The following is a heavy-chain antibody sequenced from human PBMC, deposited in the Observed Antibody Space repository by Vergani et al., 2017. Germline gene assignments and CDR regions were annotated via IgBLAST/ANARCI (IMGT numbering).Heavy chain of an antibody. CDR1: GGSISSGSYY. CDR2: IYTSGST. D-gene: IGHD3-3*01. J-gene: IGHJ6*03. CDR3: ARVQELYDFWSGYRVRYYYYMDV. Sequence: QVQLQESGPGLVKPSQTLSLTCTVSGGSISSGSYYWSWIRQPAGKGLEWIGRIYTSGSTNYNPSLKSRVTISVETSKNQFSLKLSSVTAADTAVYYCARVQELYDFWSGYRVRYYYYMDVWGKGTTVTVSS. V-gene: IGHV4-61*02.